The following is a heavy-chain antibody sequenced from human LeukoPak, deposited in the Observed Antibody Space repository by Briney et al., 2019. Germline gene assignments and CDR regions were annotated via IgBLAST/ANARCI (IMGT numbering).Heavy chain of an antibody. J-gene: IGHJ5*02. CDR2: IYYSGST. Sequence: SETLSLTCTVSGGSISSYYWSWIRQPPGKGLEWIGYIYYSGSTYYNPSLKSRVSISVDTSENQFSLELSSVTVADTAVYYCARYDGSDKGGWFDPWGQGTLVTVSS. D-gene: IGHD3-22*01. CDR1: GGSISSYY. CDR3: ARYDGSDKGGWFDP. V-gene: IGHV4-59*06.